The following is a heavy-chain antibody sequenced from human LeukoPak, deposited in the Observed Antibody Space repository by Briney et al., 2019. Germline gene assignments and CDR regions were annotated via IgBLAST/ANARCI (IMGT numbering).Heavy chain of an antibody. CDR2: ISSSGSTI. V-gene: IGHV3-11*01. Sequence: GGSLRLSCAASGFTFSDYYVSWIRQAPGKGLEWVSYISSSGSTIYYADSVKGRFTISRDNAKNSLYLQMNSLRAEDTAVYYCARDGGYCGGDCYIEYFQHWGQGTLVTVSS. D-gene: IGHD2-21*02. J-gene: IGHJ1*01. CDR3: ARDGGYCGGDCYIEYFQH. CDR1: GFTFSDYY.